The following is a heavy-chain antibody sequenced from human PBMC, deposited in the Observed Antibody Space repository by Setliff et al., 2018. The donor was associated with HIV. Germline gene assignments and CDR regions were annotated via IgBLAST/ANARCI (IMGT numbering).Heavy chain of an antibody. J-gene: IGHJ4*02. CDR3: ARENYYVTEY. V-gene: IGHV3-64*04. CDR1: GFTFSNYA. D-gene: IGHD3-10*02. Sequence: PGGSLRLSCSGSGFTFSNYAMHWVRQAPGKGLEYVSAISNYGGSTYYADSLKGRFTISRDNSRNTLYLQMNSLTAEDTAVYYCARENYYVTEYWGQGTLVTVSS. CDR2: ISNYGGST.